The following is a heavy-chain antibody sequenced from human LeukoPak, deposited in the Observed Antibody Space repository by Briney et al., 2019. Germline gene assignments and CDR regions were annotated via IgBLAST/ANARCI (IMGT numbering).Heavy chain of an antibody. D-gene: IGHD6-13*01. V-gene: IGHV3-23*01. J-gene: IGHJ4*02. CDR2: ISGSGGST. CDR1: GFTFGKYW. CDR3: AKEWNGAAAG. Sequence: RPGGSLRPSCVASGFTFGKYWMSWVRQAPGKGLEWVSAISGSGGSTYYADSVKGRFTISRDNSKNTLYLQMNSLRAEDTAVYYCAKEWNGAAAGWGQGTLVTVSS.